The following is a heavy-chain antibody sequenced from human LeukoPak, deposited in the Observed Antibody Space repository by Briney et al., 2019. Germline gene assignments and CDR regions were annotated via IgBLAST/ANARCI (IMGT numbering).Heavy chain of an antibody. V-gene: IGHV3-23*01. CDR2: ISTSGGST. Sequence: PGGSLRLSCAASGFTFSSYDMSWVRQAPGKGLEWVSGISTSGGSTYYADSVKGRFTISRDNFKNTLYLQMNSLRAEDTAVYYCAKDQNSGSYGPDDYWGQGTLVTVSS. J-gene: IGHJ4*02. D-gene: IGHD1-26*01. CDR3: AKDQNSGSYGPDDY. CDR1: GFTFSSYD.